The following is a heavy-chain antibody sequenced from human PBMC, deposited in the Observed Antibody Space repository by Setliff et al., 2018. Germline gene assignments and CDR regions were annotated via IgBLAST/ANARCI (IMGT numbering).Heavy chain of an antibody. CDR3: ARLGYRGDLDY. CDR1: GDSISSSNW. J-gene: IGHJ4*02. D-gene: IGHD5-12*01. V-gene: IGHV4-4*02. Sequence: SETLSLTCAVSGDSISSSNWWNWVRQPPGKGLEWIGEIYHSGSTYYNPSRKSRVSISVDTSKNQFSLKLSSVTAADTAVYYCARLGYRGDLDYWGQGTLVTVSS. CDR2: IYHSGST.